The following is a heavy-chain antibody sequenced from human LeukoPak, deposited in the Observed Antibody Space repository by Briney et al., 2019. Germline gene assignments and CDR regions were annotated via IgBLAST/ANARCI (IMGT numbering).Heavy chain of an antibody. CDR1: GDSTINNS. V-gene: IGHV4-4*07. D-gene: IGHD3-3*01. CDR2: IFGDGKI. J-gene: IGHJ6*03. CDR3: ARGPGVFGRIWYMDV. Sequence: SETLSLPCTVSGDSTINNSRSWVRQPPGKGLEWIGGIFGDGKINYSPSLESRVTMSVDNAKNQFSLRLSSVTAADTAVYYCARGPGVFGRIWYMDVWGQGTTVSVSS.